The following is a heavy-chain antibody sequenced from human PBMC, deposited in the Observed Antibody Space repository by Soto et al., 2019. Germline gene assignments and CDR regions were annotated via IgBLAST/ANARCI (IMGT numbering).Heavy chain of an antibody. D-gene: IGHD6-13*01. CDR1: GFTFSNTW. CDR2: IKSETDGGTT. J-gene: IGHJ4*02. CDR3: TTAAALG. V-gene: IGHV3-15*01. Sequence: EVQLVESGGGLVKPGGSLRLSCAASGFTFSNTWMSWVRQAPGKGLEWVGRIKSETDGGTTDYAAPVKGRFTISRDDSKNTLYLQMNSPKTEDAAVYYCTTAAALGWGQGTLVTVSS.